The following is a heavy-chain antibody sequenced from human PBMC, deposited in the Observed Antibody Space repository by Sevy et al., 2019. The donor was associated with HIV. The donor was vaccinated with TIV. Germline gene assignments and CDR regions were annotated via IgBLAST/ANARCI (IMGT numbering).Heavy chain of an antibody. V-gene: IGHV3-7*03. CDR1: GFTFSSYW. D-gene: IGHD6-6*01. Sequence: GGSLRLSCAASGFTFSSYWMSWVRQAPGKGLEWVANIKQDGSEKYYVDSVKGRFTISRDNAKNSLYLQMNSLRAEDTAVYYWARVRAARSDWFDPWGQGTLVTVSS. CDR2: IKQDGSEK. CDR3: ARVRAARSDWFDP. J-gene: IGHJ5*02.